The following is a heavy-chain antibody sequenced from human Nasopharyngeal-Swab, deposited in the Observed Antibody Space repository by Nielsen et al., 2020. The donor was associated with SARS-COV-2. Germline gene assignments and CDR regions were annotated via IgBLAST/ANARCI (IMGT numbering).Heavy chain of an antibody. CDR2: INVVGDTS. J-gene: IGHJ6*01. CDR3: ATDVVGAAATVFFGADYYGMDV. V-gene: IGHV3-23*01. D-gene: IGHD6-13*01. CDR1: GFTFRNFA. Sequence: GGSLRLSCAGSGFTFRNFAMTWVRLAPGRGLEWVSTINVVGDTSSSAAPVRGRFTASRATSRSTLYLQMNSLRVDDAAVYYCATDVVGAAATVFFGADYYGMDVWGRGTTVTVSS.